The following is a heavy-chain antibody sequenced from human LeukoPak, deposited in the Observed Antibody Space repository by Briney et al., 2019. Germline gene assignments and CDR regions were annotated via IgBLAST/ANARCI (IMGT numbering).Heavy chain of an antibody. J-gene: IGHJ1*01. V-gene: IGHV3-9*03. CDR3: AKDSSGWPEYFQH. Sequence: GGSLRLSCAASGFTFDDYAMHWVRRAPGKGLEWVSGISWNSGSIGYADSVKGRFTISRDNAKNSLYLQMNSLRAEDMALYYCAKDSSGWPEYFQHWGQGTLVTVSS. D-gene: IGHD6-19*01. CDR2: ISWNSGSI. CDR1: GFTFDDYA.